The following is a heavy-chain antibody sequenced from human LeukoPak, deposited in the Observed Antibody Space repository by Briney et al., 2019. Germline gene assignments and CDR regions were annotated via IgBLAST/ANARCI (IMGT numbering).Heavy chain of an antibody. CDR3: ARAGSSGYRERFDY. CDR2: MNPNSGNT. CDR1: GYTFTSYD. J-gene: IGHJ4*02. Sequence: GVSVKVSCKASGYTFTSYDINWVRQATGQGLEWMGWMNPNSGNTGYAQKFQGRVTMTRNTSISTAYMELSSLRSEDTAVYYCARAGSSGYRERFDYWGQGTLVTVSS. V-gene: IGHV1-8*01. D-gene: IGHD3-22*01.